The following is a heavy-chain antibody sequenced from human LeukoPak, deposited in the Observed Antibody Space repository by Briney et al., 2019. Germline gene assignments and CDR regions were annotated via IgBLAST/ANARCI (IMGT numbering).Heavy chain of an antibody. J-gene: IGHJ3*02. V-gene: IGHV1-2*02. D-gene: IGHD2-15*01. CDR3: AREDCSGGSCYSLSLTPVFHVFDI. CDR2: ISPRSGDT. CDR1: GYTFTDYY. Sequence: ASVKVSCKTSGYTFTDYYMHWVRQAPGQGLEWMGWISPRSGDTSYAQKFQGRVTMTRDTSINTVDMDLSGLTSDDTAVFYCAREDCSGGSCYSLSLTPVFHVFDIWGQGTMVTVSS.